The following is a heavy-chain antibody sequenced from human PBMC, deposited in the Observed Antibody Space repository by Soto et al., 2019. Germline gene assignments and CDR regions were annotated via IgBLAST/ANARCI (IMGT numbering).Heavy chain of an antibody. D-gene: IGHD3-16*02. J-gene: IGHJ5*02. CDR1: GGSISSGGYY. CDR2: IYYSGST. Sequence: SETLSLTCTVSGGSISSGGYYWSWIRQHPGKGLEWIGYIYYSGSTYYNPSLKSRVTISVDTSKNQFSLKLSSVTAADTAVYYCARETIEPYDYIWGSYRHDISNWFDPWGQGTLVTVSS. V-gene: IGHV4-31*03. CDR3: ARETIEPYDYIWGSYRHDISNWFDP.